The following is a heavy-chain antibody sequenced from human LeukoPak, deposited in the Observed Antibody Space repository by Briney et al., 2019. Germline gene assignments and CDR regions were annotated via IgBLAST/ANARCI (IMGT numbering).Heavy chain of an antibody. CDR3: ARDRGEYYFDY. D-gene: IGHD3-16*01. CDR1: GYTFNIYG. V-gene: IGHV1-18*01. Sequence: ASVKVSCKASGYTFNIYGISWVRQAPGQGLEWMGWISAYNGNTDYTQKLQGRVTMTTDTSTTTAYMELRSPRSDDTAVYYCARDRGEYYFDYWGQGTLVTVSS. J-gene: IGHJ4*02. CDR2: ISAYNGNT.